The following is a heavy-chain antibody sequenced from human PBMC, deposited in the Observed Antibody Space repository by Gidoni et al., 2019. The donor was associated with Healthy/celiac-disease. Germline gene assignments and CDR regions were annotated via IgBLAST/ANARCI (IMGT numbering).Heavy chain of an antibody. CDR3: ARDRAPAAIGEYYYYYGMDV. V-gene: IGHV3-30-3*01. D-gene: IGHD2-2*01. Sequence: QVQLVESGGGVVPPGRSLCLSCAAPGFPFSRYATHWVRQAPGKGLDWVAVIPYDGGNKYYANSVKGRFTISRDNSKNTLYLQMNSLRAEDTAVYYCARDRAPAAIGEYYYYYGMDVWGQGTTVTVSS. CDR2: IPYDGGNK. CDR1: GFPFSRYA. J-gene: IGHJ6*02.